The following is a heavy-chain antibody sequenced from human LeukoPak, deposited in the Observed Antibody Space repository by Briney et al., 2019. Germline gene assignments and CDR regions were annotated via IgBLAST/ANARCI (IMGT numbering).Heavy chain of an antibody. CDR1: GGSFSGYY. Sequence: SETLSLTCAVYGGSFSGYYWSWTRQPPGKGLEWIGEINHSGSTNYNPSLKSRVTISVDTSKNQFSLKLSSVTAADTAVYYCARSSYYYYYMDVWGKGTTVTVSS. J-gene: IGHJ6*03. CDR3: ARSSYYYYYMDV. V-gene: IGHV4-34*01. CDR2: INHSGST.